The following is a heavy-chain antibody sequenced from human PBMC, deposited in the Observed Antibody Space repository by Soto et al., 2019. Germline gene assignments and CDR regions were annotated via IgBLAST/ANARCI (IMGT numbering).Heavy chain of an antibody. D-gene: IGHD2-8*02. CDR1: GGAFSGYY. J-gene: IGHJ4*02. V-gene: IGHV4-34*01. CDR2: INHSGST. CDR3: ARDKITGLFDY. Sequence: QVQLQQWGAGLLKPSETLSLTCAVYGGAFSGYYWTWIRKPPRTGLEWIGEINHSGSTNYNPSLKSRVTISVDTSKNQFSLKLTSVTAADTAVYYCARDKITGLFDYWGQGTLVTVSS.